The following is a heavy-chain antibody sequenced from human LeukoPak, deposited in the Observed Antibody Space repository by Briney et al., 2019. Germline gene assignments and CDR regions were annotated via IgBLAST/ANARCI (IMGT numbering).Heavy chain of an antibody. J-gene: IGHJ4*02. CDR1: GGSISSGDYY. CDR2: IYYSGST. Sequence: PSETLSLTCTVSGGSISSGDYYWDWMRQPPGKGLEWIGSIYYSGSTYYNPSLKSRVTISVDTSKNQFSLKLSSVTAADTAVFYCAGYSDYLNYWGQGTLVTVSS. D-gene: IGHD5-18*01. V-gene: IGHV4-39*07. CDR3: AGYSDYLNY.